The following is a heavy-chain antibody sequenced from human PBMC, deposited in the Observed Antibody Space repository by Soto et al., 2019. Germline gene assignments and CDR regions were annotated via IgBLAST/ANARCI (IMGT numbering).Heavy chain of an antibody. CDR2: IYRGGIT. CDR3: QIANPDCFDT. Sequence: SETLSLTCAVSGYSISSGLYWGWIRQPPGKGLEWIGTIYRGGITYYNPSLKSRVTISIDTSKNHFSLRLSSVAATDTAVYFCQIANPDCFDTWGQGTLVTVSS. V-gene: IGHV4-38-2*01. J-gene: IGHJ5*02. CDR1: GYSISSGLY.